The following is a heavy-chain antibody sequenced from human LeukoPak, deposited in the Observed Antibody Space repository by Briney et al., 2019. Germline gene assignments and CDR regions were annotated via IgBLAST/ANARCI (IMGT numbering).Heavy chain of an antibody. CDR1: GGSISSSRYY. CDR2: IYYSGST. J-gene: IGHJ5*02. V-gene: IGHV4-39*07. Sequence: SETLSLTCTVSGGSISSSRYYWGWIRQPPGKGLEWIGSIYYSGSTYYNPSLQSRVTISVDTSKNQFSLKLSSVTAADTAVCYCARDHYDFWSGYSYNWFDPWGQGTLVTVSS. D-gene: IGHD3-3*01. CDR3: ARDHYDFWSGYSYNWFDP.